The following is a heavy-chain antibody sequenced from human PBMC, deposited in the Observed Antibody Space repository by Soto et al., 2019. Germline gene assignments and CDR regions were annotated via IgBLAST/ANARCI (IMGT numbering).Heavy chain of an antibody. J-gene: IGHJ4*02. D-gene: IGHD3-16*02. CDR2: ISSSSSTI. CDR1: GFTFSSYS. CDR3: ARGPSIMITFGGVIAPSDY. Sequence: EVQLVVSGGGLVQPGGSLRLSCAASGFTFSSYSKNWVRQAPGKGLEWVSYISSSSSTIYYADSVKGRFTISRDNAKNSLYLQMNSLRVEDTAVYYCARGPSIMITFGGVIAPSDYWGQGTLVTVSS. V-gene: IGHV3-48*01.